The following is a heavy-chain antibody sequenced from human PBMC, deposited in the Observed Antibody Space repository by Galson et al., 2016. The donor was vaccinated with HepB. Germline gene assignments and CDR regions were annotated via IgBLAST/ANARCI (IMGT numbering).Heavy chain of an antibody. CDR1: GDFFSGYY. Sequence: SETLSLTCAAHGDFFSGYYWTWVRQPPGKGLEWIGEINHSGITNYNPSLQSRFPLSIYTSKNEIALRLSSVTAADTAVYYCVRGTAGYCSGSRCSKWLDPRGQGTLVTVSS. V-gene: IGHV4-34*01. CDR3: VRGTAGYCSGSRCSKWLDP. J-gene: IGHJ5*02. CDR2: INHSGIT. D-gene: IGHD2-15*01.